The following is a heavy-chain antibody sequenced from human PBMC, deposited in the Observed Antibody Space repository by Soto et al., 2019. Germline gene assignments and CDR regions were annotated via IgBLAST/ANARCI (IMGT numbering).Heavy chain of an antibody. Sequence: GESLKISCKGSGYSFTSYWIGWVRQMPGKGLEWMGIIYPGDSDTRYSPSFQGQVTISADKSISTAYLQWSSLKASDTAMYYCASYRDNYYDSSGYFSWGQGTLVTVSS. J-gene: IGHJ4*02. CDR3: ASYRDNYYDSSGYFS. CDR2: IYPGDSDT. V-gene: IGHV5-51*01. D-gene: IGHD3-22*01. CDR1: GYSFTSYW.